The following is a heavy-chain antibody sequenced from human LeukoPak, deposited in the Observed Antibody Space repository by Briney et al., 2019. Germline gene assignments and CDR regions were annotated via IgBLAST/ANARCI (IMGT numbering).Heavy chain of an antibody. V-gene: IGHV3-30-3*01. J-gene: IGHJ4*02. Sequence: QPGRSLRLSCAASGFTFSSYAMHWVRQAPGKGLEWVAVISYDGSNKYYADSVKGRFTISRDNSKNTLYLQMNSLRAEDTAVYYCARGSGSFSGGFDYWGQGTLVTVSS. CDR1: GFTFSSYA. CDR3: ARGSGSFSGGFDY. D-gene: IGHD1-26*01. CDR2: ISYDGSNK.